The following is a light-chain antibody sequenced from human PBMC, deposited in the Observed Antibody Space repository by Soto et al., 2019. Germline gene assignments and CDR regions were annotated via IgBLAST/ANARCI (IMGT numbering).Light chain of an antibody. CDR2: AAS. CDR1: QSISSY. Sequence: DIQMTQSPSSLSASVGDRVTITCRASQSISSYLNWYQQKPGKAPKLLIYAASSLQSGVPSRFSGSGSGTDFTLTISSLQPEDFATYYCQQSYSTPYTFGQVTKVDIK. V-gene: IGKV1-39*01. J-gene: IGKJ2*01. CDR3: QQSYSTPYT.